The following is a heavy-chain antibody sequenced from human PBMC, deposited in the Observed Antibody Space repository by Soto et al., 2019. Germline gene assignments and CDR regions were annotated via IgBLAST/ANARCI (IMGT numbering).Heavy chain of an antibody. J-gene: IGHJ3*02. CDR1: GYSFTSYW. D-gene: IGHD3-22*01. CDR2: IYPGESDT. V-gene: IGHV5-51*01. CDR3: ASFILPVLRSGSPRDAFDI. Sequence: GESLKISCKGSGYSFTSYWIGWVRQMPGKGLEWMGIIYPGESDTRYSPSFQGQVTMPADKSISTAYLQLSSLKASDTAMYYCASFILPVLRSGSPRDAFDIWGQGTMVTVSS.